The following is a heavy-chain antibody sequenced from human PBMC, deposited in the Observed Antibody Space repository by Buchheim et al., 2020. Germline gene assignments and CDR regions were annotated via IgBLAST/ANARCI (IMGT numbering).Heavy chain of an antibody. CDR2: IWYNGTNK. Sequence: QVQLVESGGGVVQPGRSLRLSCAASGFTFSSYGIHWVRQAPGKGLEWVAVIWYNGTNKYYTDSVKGRFTISRDDSKNTLYLQMNSLRGEDTAVYYCARDLRSYDFWSGLYYYYYAMDVWGQGTT. J-gene: IGHJ6*02. V-gene: IGHV3-33*01. CDR1: GFTFSSYG. D-gene: IGHD3-3*01. CDR3: ARDLRSYDFWSGLYYYYYAMDV.